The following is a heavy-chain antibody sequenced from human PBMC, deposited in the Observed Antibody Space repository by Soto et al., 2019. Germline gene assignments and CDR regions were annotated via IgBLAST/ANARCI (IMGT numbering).Heavy chain of an antibody. CDR2: ISYDGSNK. D-gene: IGHD3-22*01. CDR1: GFTFSSYG. Sequence: GGSLRLSCAASGFTFSSYGMHWVRQAPGKGLEWVAVISYDGSNKYYADSVKGRFTISRDNSKNTLYLQMNSLRAEDTAVYYCAKDQRNYYDTAPWGQGTLVTVSS. J-gene: IGHJ5*02. CDR3: AKDQRNYYDTAP. V-gene: IGHV3-30*18.